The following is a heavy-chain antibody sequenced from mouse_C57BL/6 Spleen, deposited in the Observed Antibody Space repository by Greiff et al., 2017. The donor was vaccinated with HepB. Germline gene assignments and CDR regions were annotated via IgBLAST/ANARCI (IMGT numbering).Heavy chain of an antibody. D-gene: IGHD1-1*01. CDR1: GYTFTSYW. J-gene: IGHJ1*03. CDR2: IDPSDSYT. V-gene: IGHV1-50*01. Sequence: VQLQQPGAELVKPGASVKLSCKASGYTFTSYWMQWVKQRPGQGLEWIGEIDPSDSYTNYNQKFKGKATLTVDTSSSTAYMQLSSLTSEDSAVYYCAIYYYGSSYGYFDVWGTGTTVTVSS. CDR3: AIYYYGSSYGYFDV.